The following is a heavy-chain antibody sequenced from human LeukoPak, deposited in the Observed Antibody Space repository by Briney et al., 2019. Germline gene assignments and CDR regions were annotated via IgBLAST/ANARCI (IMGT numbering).Heavy chain of an antibody. Sequence: VQPGGSLRLSCAASGFTFSDYAMNWVRQAPGKGLEWVSAISGSGGSTYYADSVKGRFTISRDNSKSTLFLQMNTLRAEDTAVYYCALRKTHTYSSSWYLLDYWGQGTLVTVSS. CDR3: ALRKTHTYSSSWYLLDY. V-gene: IGHV3-23*01. D-gene: IGHD6-13*01. CDR1: GFTFSDYA. CDR2: ISGSGGST. J-gene: IGHJ4*02.